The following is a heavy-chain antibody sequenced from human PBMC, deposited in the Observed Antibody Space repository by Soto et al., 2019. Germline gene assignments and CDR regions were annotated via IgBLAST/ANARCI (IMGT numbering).Heavy chain of an antibody. D-gene: IGHD3-10*01. Sequence: LRLSSAASGFTFSSYAMSWVRQAPGKGLEWVSAISGSGGSTYYADSVKGRFTISRDSSKNTLYLQMNSLRAGDTAVYYCAKSGYGSGSYYATHYYYGMDVWGQGTTVIVYS. CDR3: AKSGYGSGSYYATHYYYGMDV. J-gene: IGHJ6*02. CDR1: GFTFSSYA. CDR2: ISGSGGST. V-gene: IGHV3-23*01.